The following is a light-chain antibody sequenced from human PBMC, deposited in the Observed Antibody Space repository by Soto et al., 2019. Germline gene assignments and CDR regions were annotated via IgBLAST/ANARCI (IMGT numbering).Light chain of an antibody. CDR1: QNIRTN. CDR2: GSS. J-gene: IGKJ2*01. V-gene: IGKV3-15*01. CDR3: QHCYHWPPGYT. Sequence: EVVMTQSPASLSVSPGDRATLSCRASQNIRTNLAWYQQKLGQSPRLLIYGSSTRASGIPARFSGTGSGTEFTLIISSLQSEDFAVYYCQHCYHWPPGYTFGPGTKLDIK.